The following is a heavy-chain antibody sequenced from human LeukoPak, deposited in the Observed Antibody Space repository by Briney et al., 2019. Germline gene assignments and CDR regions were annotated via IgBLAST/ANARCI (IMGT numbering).Heavy chain of an antibody. CDR3: ARVLGVRPPFEKPQGSGSYYSYYYYYGMDV. J-gene: IGHJ6*02. V-gene: IGHV4-4*02. CDR1: GGSISSSNW. Sequence: SGTLSLTCAVSGGSISSSNWWSWVRQPPGKGLEWIGEIYHSGSTNYNPSLKSRVTISVDKSKNQFSLKLSSVTAADTAVYYCARVLGVRPPFEKPQGSGSYYSYYYYYGMDVWGQGTTVTVSS. D-gene: IGHD3-10*01. CDR2: IYHSGST.